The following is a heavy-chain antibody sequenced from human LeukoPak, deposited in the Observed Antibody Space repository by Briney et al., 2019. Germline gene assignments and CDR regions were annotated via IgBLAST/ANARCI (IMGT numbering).Heavy chain of an antibody. CDR3: AKGGYCSSTSCYTGLFDY. D-gene: IGHD2-2*02. CDR2: ISGSGGST. Sequence: PGGSLRLSCVASGFTFSSYAMSWVRQAPGKGLEWVSAISGSGGSTYYADSVKGRFTISRDNSKNTLYLQMNSLRAEDTAVYYCAKGGYCSSTSCYTGLFDYWGQGTLVTVSS. J-gene: IGHJ4*02. V-gene: IGHV3-23*01. CDR1: GFTFSSYA.